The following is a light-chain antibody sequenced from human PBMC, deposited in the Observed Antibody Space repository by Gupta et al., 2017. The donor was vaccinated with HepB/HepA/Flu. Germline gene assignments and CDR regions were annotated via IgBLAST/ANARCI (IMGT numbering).Light chain of an antibody. CDR1: RSNLGAGYD. CDR3: QSYDSSLSTWV. J-gene: IGLJ3*02. CDR2: NNG. Sequence: QSVLTQPPSVSGAPGQRVTISCTGSRSNLGAGYDVHWYQHLPGTAPKFLIYNNGNRPSGVPDRFSGSKSGTSASLAITGLQAEDEADYYCQSYDSSLSTWVFGGGTKLTVL. V-gene: IGLV1-40*01.